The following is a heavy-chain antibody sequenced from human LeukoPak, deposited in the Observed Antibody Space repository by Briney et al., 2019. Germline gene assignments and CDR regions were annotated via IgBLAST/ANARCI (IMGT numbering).Heavy chain of an antibody. CDR1: GGSISSYY. CDR2: IYYSGST. CDR3: ARGRLAPGTIFGVVTSRFDY. D-gene: IGHD3-3*01. Sequence: SETLSLTCTVSGGSISSYYWSWIRQPPGKGLEWIGYIYYSGSTNYNPSLKSRVTISVDRSKNQFSLKLSSVTAADTAVYYCARGRLAPGTIFGVVTSRFDYWGQGTLVTVSS. V-gene: IGHV4-59*12. J-gene: IGHJ4*02.